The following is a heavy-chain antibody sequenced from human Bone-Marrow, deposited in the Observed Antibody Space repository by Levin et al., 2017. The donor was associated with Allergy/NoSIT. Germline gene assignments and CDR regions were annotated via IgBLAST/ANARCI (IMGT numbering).Heavy chain of an antibody. D-gene: IGHD6-13*01. CDR2: IGSTGSST. CDR3: ARLSSSWYDGGMDV. Sequence: GESLKISCAASGFTFSSFAMSWVRQAPGKGLEWVSRIGSTGSSTNYADSVKGRFTISRDNSKNTLYLRLNSLRVEETAKYYCARLSSSWYDGGMDVWGKGTMVIVS. V-gene: IGHV3-23*01. J-gene: IGHJ6*04. CDR1: GFTFSSFA.